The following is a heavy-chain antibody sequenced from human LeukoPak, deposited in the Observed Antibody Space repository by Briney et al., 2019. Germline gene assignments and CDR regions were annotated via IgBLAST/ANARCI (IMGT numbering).Heavy chain of an antibody. Sequence: SETLSLTCTVSGGSISSHYLTWIRQPPGKGLEWIGYISYIVSTNYNPSLKSRVTLSVDTSKNQSSLKLSSVTAADAAVYFCARDPTTVTKGLDIWGQGTMVTVSS. CDR3: ARDPTTVTKGLDI. J-gene: IGHJ3*02. V-gene: IGHV4-59*11. CDR1: GGSISSHY. D-gene: IGHD4-17*01. CDR2: ISYIVST.